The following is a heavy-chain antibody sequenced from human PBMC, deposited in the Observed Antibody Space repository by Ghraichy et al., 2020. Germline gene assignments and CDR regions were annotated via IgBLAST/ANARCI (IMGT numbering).Heavy chain of an antibody. CDR1: GGSISSSSYY. V-gene: IGHV4-39*01. Sequence: SETLSLTCTVSGGSISSSSYYWGWIRQPPGKGLEWIGSIYYSGSTYYNPSLKSRVTISVDTSKNQFSLKLSSVTAADTAVYYCARHSFGGLLWFGDWFDPWGQGTLVTVSS. D-gene: IGHD3-10*01. J-gene: IGHJ5*02. CDR2: IYYSGST. CDR3: ARHSFGGLLWFGDWFDP.